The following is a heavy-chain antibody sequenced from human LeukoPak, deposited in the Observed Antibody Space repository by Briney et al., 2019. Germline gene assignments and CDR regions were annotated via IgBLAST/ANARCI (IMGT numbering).Heavy chain of an antibody. CDR2: INHSGST. V-gene: IGHV4-34*01. CDR1: GGSFSGYY. D-gene: IGHD5-18*01. CDR3: ARPVRRYGPRNAFDI. J-gene: IGHJ3*02. Sequence: SETLSLTCAVYGGSFSGYYWSWIRQPPGKGLEWIGEINHSGSTNYNPSLKSRVTISVDTSKNQFSLKLSSVTAADTAVYYCARPVRRYGPRNAFDIWGQGTMVTVSS.